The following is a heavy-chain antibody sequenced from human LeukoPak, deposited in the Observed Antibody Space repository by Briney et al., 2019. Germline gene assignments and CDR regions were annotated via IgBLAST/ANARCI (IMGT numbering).Heavy chain of an antibody. CDR2: IYRSGST. D-gene: IGHD2-15*01. CDR1: GYSISSGYY. CDR3: ARVNVVVVAATRSHYFDY. Sequence: SGTLSLTCAVSGYSISSGYYWGWIRQPPGKGLEWIGSIYRSGSTYYNPSLKSRVTISVDTSKNQFSLKLSSVTAADTAVYYCARVNVVVVAATRSHYFDYWGQGTLVTVSS. V-gene: IGHV4-38-2*01. J-gene: IGHJ4*02.